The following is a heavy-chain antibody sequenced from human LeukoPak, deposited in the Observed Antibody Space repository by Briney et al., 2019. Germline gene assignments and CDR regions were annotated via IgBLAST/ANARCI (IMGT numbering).Heavy chain of an antibody. CDR3: AKDGGGELAQGDYLDY. CDR2: ISWNSGSI. D-gene: IGHD1-26*01. CDR1: GFTFDDYA. V-gene: IGHV3-9*01. Sequence: GGSLRLSCAASGFTFDDYAMHWVRQAPGKGLEWVSGISWNSGSIGYADSVKGRFTISRDNAKNSLYLQMNSLRAEDTALYYCAKDGGGELAQGDYLDYWGQGTLVTVSS. J-gene: IGHJ4*02.